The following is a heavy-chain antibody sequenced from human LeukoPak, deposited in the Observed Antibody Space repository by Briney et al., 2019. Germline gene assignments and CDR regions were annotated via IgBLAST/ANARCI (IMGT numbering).Heavy chain of an antibody. CDR3: AREKTSGYSSSYFDY. V-gene: IGHV1-69*05. D-gene: IGHD5-18*01. J-gene: IGHJ4*02. Sequence: SSVKVSCKASGGTFSSYAISWVRQAPGQGLEWMGRIIPIFGTANYAQKFQGRVTITTDESTSTAYKELSSLRSEDTAVYYCAREKTSGYSSSYFDYWGQGTLVTVSS. CDR2: IIPIFGTA. CDR1: GGTFSSYA.